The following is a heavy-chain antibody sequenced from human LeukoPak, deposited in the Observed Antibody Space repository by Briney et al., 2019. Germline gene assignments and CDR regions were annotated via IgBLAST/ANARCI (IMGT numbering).Heavy chain of an antibody. CDR2: ISGSGGST. V-gene: IGHV3-23*01. J-gene: IGHJ3*02. Sequence: GGSLRLSCAASGFTFSSYAMSWVRQAPGKGLEWVSVISGSGGSTYYADSVKGRFTISRDNSKNTVYLQMNSLRVEDTAVYYCAKDLESKSGTYREGAFDIWGQGTMVTVSS. CDR1: GFTFSSYA. D-gene: IGHD1-26*01. CDR3: AKDLESKSGTYREGAFDI.